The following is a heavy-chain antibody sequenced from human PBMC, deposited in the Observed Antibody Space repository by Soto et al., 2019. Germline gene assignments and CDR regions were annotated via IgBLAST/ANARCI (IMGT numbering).Heavy chain of an antibody. V-gene: IGHV4-4*02. Sequence: SETLSLTCAVSGGSISSSNWWSWVRQPPGKGLEWIGEIYHSGSTNYNPSLKSRVTISVDKSKNQFSLKLSSVTAADTAVYYCARLTGIAAAGTNYYYYYGMDVWGQGTTVTVS. D-gene: IGHD6-13*01. CDR1: GGSISSSNW. CDR2: IYHSGST. J-gene: IGHJ6*02. CDR3: ARLTGIAAAGTNYYYYYGMDV.